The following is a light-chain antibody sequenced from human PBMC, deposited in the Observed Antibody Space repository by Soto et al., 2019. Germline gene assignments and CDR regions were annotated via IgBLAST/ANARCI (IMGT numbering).Light chain of an antibody. Sequence: QSALTQPASVSGSPGQSITISCTGTSSDVGSYNLVSWYQQHPGKAPKLMIYEGSKRPSGVSNRFSGSKSGNTASLIISGLQTEDEADYYCSAYTTTSTLIFGTGTKLTVL. CDR2: EGS. CDR1: SSDVGSYNL. V-gene: IGLV2-14*02. J-gene: IGLJ1*01. CDR3: SAYTTTSTLI.